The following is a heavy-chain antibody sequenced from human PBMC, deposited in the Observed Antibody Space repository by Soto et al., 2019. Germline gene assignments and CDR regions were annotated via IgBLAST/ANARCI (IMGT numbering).Heavy chain of an antibody. CDR1: GFIFSSHG. J-gene: IGHJ6*03. CDR2: IWDDGSNK. CDR3: ARHRGSIDHYYMDV. Sequence: QVQMVESGGGVVQPGRSLRLSCAASGFIFSSHGMHWVRQAPGKGLEWVAVIWDDGSNKYHGDSVRGRFTISRDNSKSTLYLQMDSLRAEDTAVYYCARHRGSIDHYYMDVWGNGITVTVSS. V-gene: IGHV3-33*01. D-gene: IGHD2-15*01.